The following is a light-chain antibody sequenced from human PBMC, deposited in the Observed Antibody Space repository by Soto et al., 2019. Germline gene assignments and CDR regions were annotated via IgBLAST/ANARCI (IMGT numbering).Light chain of an antibody. CDR3: QQSFSVPIT. Sequence: DIQMTQSPSSLSASVGDRVTITCRASQSIAGYLSWYQQRPGKAPKFLIYSAYSLQRGVPSRFSGSGSGTDFSLTINGLQPEDFATYFCQQSFSVPITFGQGTRLEI. V-gene: IGKV1-39*01. CDR1: QSIAGY. J-gene: IGKJ5*01. CDR2: SAY.